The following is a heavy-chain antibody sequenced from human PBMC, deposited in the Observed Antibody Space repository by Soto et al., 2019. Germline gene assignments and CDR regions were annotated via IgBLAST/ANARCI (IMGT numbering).Heavy chain of an antibody. CDR1: GFSFSTYG. J-gene: IGHJ4*02. V-gene: IGHV3-33*01. CDR3: ARDDCSGGRCYPDY. Sequence: QVQLVESGGGVAQPGRSLRLSCAASGFSFSTYGMHWVRQAPGKGLEWVAVIWYDGSNTYYADSVKGRFTISRDNSKNTLYLQMNSLRAEDTAVYYCARDDCSGGRCYPDYWGQGTLVMVSS. D-gene: IGHD2-15*01. CDR2: IWYDGSNT.